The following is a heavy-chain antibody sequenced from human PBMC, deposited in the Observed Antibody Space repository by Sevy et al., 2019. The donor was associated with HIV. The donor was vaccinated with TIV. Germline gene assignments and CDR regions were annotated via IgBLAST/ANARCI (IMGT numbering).Heavy chain of an antibody. CDR2: FYDSGRT. Sequence: SETLSLTCTVSDGSVSSGRYYWSWIWQPPGKGLEWIGYFYDSGRTKYNPSLKSRVTIAVDMSKNLFSLKLTSVTAADTAVYYCARHGAVQLAFGMDVWGQGTRVTVSS. D-gene: IGHD1-1*01. CDR3: ARHGAVQLAFGMDV. V-gene: IGHV4-61*03. J-gene: IGHJ6*02. CDR1: DGSVSSGRYY.